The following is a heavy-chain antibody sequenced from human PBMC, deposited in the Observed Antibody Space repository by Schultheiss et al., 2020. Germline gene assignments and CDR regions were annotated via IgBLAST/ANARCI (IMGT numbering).Heavy chain of an antibody. V-gene: IGHV3-48*01. CDR1: GFIFSSYG. Sequence: GGSLRLSCAASGFIFSSYGMHWVRQAPGKGLEWVSYISSSGSTIYYADSVKGRFTISRENAKNSLYLQMNSLRAEDTAVYYCARDPTGTTAGFDPWGQGTLVTVSS. CDR3: ARDPTGTTAGFDP. J-gene: IGHJ5*02. D-gene: IGHD1-1*01. CDR2: ISSSGSTI.